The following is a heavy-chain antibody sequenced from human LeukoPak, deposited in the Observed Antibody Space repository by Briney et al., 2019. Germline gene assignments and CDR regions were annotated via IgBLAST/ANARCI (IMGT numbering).Heavy chain of an antibody. V-gene: IGHV3-48*04. J-gene: IGHJ4*02. CDR1: GFVFSRDN. CDR3: TRSLNSGSYPDY. D-gene: IGHD1-26*01. CDR2: ISEAI. Sequence: GGSLRLSCIASGFVFSRDNMNWVRRAPGRGLEWVAHISEAIYYADSVQGRFTISRDNAKNSLYLQMSNLRAEDTAVYYCTRSLNSGSYPDYWGQGTLVTVSS.